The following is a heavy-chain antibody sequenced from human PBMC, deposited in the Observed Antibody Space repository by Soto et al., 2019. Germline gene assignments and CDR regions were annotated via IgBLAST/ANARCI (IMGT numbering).Heavy chain of an antibody. J-gene: IGHJ5*02. D-gene: IGHD3-10*01. V-gene: IGHV1-69*13. CDR2: IIPIFGTA. CDR1: GGTFSSYA. Sequence: EASVKVSCKASGGTFSSYAISWVREAPGQGLEWMGGIIPIFGTANYAQKFQGRVTITADESTSTAYMELSSLRSEDTAVYYCARDLLTGLEYWFDPWGQGTLVTVSS. CDR3: ARDLLTGLEYWFDP.